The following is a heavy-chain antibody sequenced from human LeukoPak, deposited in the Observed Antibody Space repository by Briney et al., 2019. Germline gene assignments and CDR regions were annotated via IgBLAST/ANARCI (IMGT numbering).Heavy chain of an antibody. CDR3: ARGGSEYQLLFPFDY. D-gene: IGHD2-2*01. J-gene: IGHJ4*02. Sequence: ASVKVSCKASGYTFTSYGIRWVRQAPGQGLEWMGWISAYNGNTNYAQKLQGRVTMTTDTSTSTAYMELRSLRSDDTAVYYCARGGSEYQLLFPFDYWGQGTLVTVSS. CDR2: ISAYNGNT. V-gene: IGHV1-18*01. CDR1: GYTFTSYG.